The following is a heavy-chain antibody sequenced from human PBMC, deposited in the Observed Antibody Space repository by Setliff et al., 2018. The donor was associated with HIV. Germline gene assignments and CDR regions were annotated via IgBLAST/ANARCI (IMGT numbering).Heavy chain of an antibody. Sequence: PSETLSLTCTVSGGPISSYYWSWIRQPPGKGLEWIGYTYYSGRTNYNPSLESRVTISVDTSRNQFSLKLSSVTAADTAVYYCASQPAYSTDWYPPGYFDHWGQGTLVTVSS. CDR2: TYYSGRT. V-gene: IGHV4-59*08. D-gene: IGHD6-19*01. J-gene: IGHJ4*02. CDR3: ASQPAYSTDWYPPGYFDH. CDR1: GGPISSYY.